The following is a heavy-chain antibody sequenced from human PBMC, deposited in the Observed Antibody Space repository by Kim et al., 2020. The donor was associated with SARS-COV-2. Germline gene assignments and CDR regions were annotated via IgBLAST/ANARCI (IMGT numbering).Heavy chain of an antibody. CDR1: GYTFTSYG. CDR3: ARDSYYGSGSYYTPFDY. D-gene: IGHD3-10*01. J-gene: IGHJ4*02. Sequence: ASVKVSCKASGYTFTSYGISWVRQAPGQGLEWMGWISAYNGNTNYAQKLQGRVTMTTDTSTSTAYMELRSLRSDDTAVYYCARDSYYGSGSYYTPFDYWGQGTLVTVSS. V-gene: IGHV1-18*04. CDR2: ISAYNGNT.